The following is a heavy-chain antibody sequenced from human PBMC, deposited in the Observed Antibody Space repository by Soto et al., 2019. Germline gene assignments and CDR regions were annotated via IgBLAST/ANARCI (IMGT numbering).Heavy chain of an antibody. CDR1: GGTFSSYA. Sequence: QVQLVQSGAEVKKPGSSVKVSCKASGGTFSSYAISWVRQAPGQGLEWMGGIIPIFGTANYAQKFQGRVTITADESTSTAYMELSSLRSEDTAVYYCARSLAVGYRYGYSYYYGMDVWGQGTTVTVSS. CDR3: ARSLAVGYRYGYSYYYGMDV. D-gene: IGHD5-18*01. V-gene: IGHV1-69*01. J-gene: IGHJ6*02. CDR2: IIPIFGTA.